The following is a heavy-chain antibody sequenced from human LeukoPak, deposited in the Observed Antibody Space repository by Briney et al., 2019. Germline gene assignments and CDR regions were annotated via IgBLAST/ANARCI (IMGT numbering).Heavy chain of an antibody. CDR2: IRSKAYGGTT. V-gene: IGHV3-49*03. D-gene: IGHD4-23*01. CDR1: GFTFGDYA. J-gene: IGHJ4*02. CDR3: TRESSQGDYGGYVDY. Sequence: GGSLRLSCTASGFTFGDYAMSWFRQAPGKGLEWVGFIRSKAYGGTTEYAASVKGRFTISRDDSKSIAYLQMNSLKTEDTAVYYCTRESSQGDYGGYVDYWGQGTLVTVSS.